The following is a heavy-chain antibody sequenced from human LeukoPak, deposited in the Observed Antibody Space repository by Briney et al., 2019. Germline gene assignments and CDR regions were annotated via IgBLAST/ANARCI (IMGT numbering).Heavy chain of an antibody. CDR2: IYSSGNT. D-gene: IGHD1-26*01. V-gene: IGHV4-61*02. CDR3: AGEVGGSWFDP. CDR1: GGSISSGSHY. J-gene: IGHJ5*02. Sequence: PSETLCLTCTVSGGSISSGSHYWSWIRQPAGKGLEWIGRIYSSGNTNYNPSLKSRVTISLDTSKNQFSLNLNSVTAADTAVYYCAGEVGGSWFDPWGLGTLVTVSS.